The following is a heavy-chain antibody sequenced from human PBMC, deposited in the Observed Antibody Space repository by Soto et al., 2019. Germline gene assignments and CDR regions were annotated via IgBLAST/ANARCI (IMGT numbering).Heavy chain of an antibody. D-gene: IGHD4-17*01. CDR2: IYYSGST. CDR3: ARDRSYGDHFDY. CDR1: GGSISSYY. Sequence: SETLSLTCTVSGGSISSYYWSWIRQPPGKGLEWIGYIYYSGSTNYNPSLKSRVTISVDTSKNQFSLKLSSVTAADTAVYYCARDRSYGDHFDYWGQGTLVTVSS. J-gene: IGHJ4*02. V-gene: IGHV4-59*01.